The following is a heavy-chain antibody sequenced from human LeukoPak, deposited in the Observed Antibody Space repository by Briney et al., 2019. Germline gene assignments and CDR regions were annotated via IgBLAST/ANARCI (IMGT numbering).Heavy chain of an antibody. D-gene: IGHD2-21*02. CDR2: IKQDGSVT. V-gene: IGHV3-7*01. J-gene: IGHJ4*02. CDR1: GFTYSSYW. Sequence: GGPLRLSCARSGFTYSSYWMRWVRQAPGKGPEWVASIKQDGSVTYYEDSVRGRFTISRDNGENSLYLQMDSLRAEDTAMYYCARAGLYQTTWYSWGQGTLVTVSS. CDR3: ARAGLYQTTWYS.